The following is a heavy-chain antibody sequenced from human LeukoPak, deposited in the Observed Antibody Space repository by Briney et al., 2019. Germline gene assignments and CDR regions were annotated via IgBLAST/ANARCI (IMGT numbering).Heavy chain of an antibody. CDR2: ISPIFGTA. CDR3: ARVATGGYYYYYYMDV. Sequence: SVKVSCKASGGTFSSYAISWVRQAPGQGLEWLGGISPIFGTANYAQKFQGRVTITADESTSTAYMELSSLRSEDTAVYYCARVATGGYYYYYYMDVWGKGTTVTVSS. CDR1: GGTFSSYA. V-gene: IGHV1-69*13. D-gene: IGHD3-16*01. J-gene: IGHJ6*03.